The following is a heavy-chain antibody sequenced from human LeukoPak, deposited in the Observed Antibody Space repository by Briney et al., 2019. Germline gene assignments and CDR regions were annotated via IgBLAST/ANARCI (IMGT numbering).Heavy chain of an antibody. CDR2: IYPGDSDT. CDR3: ASIPEYSSGWYYFDY. CDR1: GFTFSSYA. Sequence: GGSLRLSCAASGFTFSSYAMSWVRQMPGKGLEWMGIIYPGDSDTRYSPSFQGQVTISADKSISTAYLQWSSLKASDTAMYYCASIPEYSSGWYYFDYWGQGTLVTVSS. D-gene: IGHD6-19*01. J-gene: IGHJ4*02. V-gene: IGHV5-51*01.